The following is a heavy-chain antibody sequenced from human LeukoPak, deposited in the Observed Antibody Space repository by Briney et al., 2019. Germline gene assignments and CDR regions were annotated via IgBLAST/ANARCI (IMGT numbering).Heavy chain of an antibody. CDR2: ISYDGSDK. Sequence: GGSLRLSCAASGFTFSSYAMHWVRQAPGKGLEWVAIISYDGSDKYYADSVKGRLTISRDNSKSTLYLQMISLRTEDTAVYYCARADGSVAGPPSGHWGQGTLITVSS. J-gene: IGHJ4*02. CDR3: ARADGSVAGPPSGH. V-gene: IGHV3-30-3*01. CDR1: GFTFSSYA. D-gene: IGHD6-19*01.